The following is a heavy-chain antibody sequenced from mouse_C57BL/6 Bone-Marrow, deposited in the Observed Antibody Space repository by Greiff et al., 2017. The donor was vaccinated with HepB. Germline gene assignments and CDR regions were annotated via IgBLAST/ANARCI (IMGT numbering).Heavy chain of an antibody. V-gene: IGHV5-16*01. Sequence: EVMLVESEGGLVQPGSSMKLSCTASGFTFSDYYMAWVRQVPEKGLEWVANINYDGSSTYYLDSLKSRFIISRDNAKNILYLQMSSLKSEDTATYYCARERNYDYDWYFDVWGTVTTVTVSS. CDR3: ARERNYDYDWYFDV. CDR2: INYDGSST. J-gene: IGHJ1*03. CDR1: GFTFSDYY. D-gene: IGHD2-4*01.